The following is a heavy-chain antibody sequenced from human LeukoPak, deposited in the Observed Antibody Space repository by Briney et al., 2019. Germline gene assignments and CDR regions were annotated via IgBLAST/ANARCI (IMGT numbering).Heavy chain of an antibody. CDR1: GGSISSGVYS. CDR3: ARLLALYYYDSSGRTFDP. D-gene: IGHD3-22*01. J-gene: IGHJ5*02. CDR2: IYYSGST. V-gene: IGHV4-30-2*03. Sequence: PSETLSLTCAVSGGSISSGVYSWNWIRQPPGKGLEWIGHIYYSGSTYYNPSLKSRVTISVDTSKNQFSLKLSSVTAADTAVYYCARLLALYYYDSSGRTFDPWGQGTLVTVSS.